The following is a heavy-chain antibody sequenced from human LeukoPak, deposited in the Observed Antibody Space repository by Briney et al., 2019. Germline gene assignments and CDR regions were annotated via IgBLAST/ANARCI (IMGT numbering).Heavy chain of an antibody. CDR1: GFTFRNYW. D-gene: IGHD3-10*01. J-gene: IGHJ4*02. CDR2: TKYDGSEK. V-gene: IGHV3-7*01. Sequence: GGSLRLSCATSGFTFRNYWMSWVRQAPGKGLEWVANTKYDGSEKYYEDSVKGRLTISRDNAKNSLYLQINSLRAEDTALYYCVRVAGFFDFWGRGTLVTVSS. CDR3: VRVAGFFDF.